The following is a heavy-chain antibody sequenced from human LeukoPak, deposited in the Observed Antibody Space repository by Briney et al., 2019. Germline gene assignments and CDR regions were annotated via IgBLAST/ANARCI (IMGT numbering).Heavy chain of an antibody. D-gene: IGHD6-13*01. V-gene: IGHV3-15*01. CDR3: ATARIGY. CDR2: IKTKTEDETT. Sequence: PGGSLRLSCAASGFTFSSSAMSWVRQAPGKGLEWVGRIKTKTEDETTDYAAPVKGRFTISRDDSKNTLYLQMNSLKTEDAGVYYCATARIGYWGQGTLVTVSA. CDR1: GFTFSSSA. J-gene: IGHJ4*02.